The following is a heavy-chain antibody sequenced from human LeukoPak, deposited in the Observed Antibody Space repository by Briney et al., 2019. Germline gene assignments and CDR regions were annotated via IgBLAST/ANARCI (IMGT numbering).Heavy chain of an antibody. CDR2: ISYIGST. Sequence: SETLSLTCAVTADSFSSHYWTWIRQSPGTGLEGIGYISYIGSTNYNPSLKSRVTISIDTSKNQFSLKLRSVTAADTAVYYCARDLVTVTKGFDIWGQGTMVSVSS. CDR3: ARDLVTVTKGFDI. V-gene: IGHV4-59*11. D-gene: IGHD4-17*01. CDR1: ADSFSSHY. J-gene: IGHJ3*02.